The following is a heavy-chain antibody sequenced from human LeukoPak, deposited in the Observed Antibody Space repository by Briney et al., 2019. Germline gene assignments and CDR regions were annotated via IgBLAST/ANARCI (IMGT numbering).Heavy chain of an antibody. D-gene: IGHD3-10*01. Sequence: PGGSLRLSCAASGFTFSSYSMNWVRQAPGKGLEWVSSISSSSSYIYYADSVKGRFTISRDNAKNYLYLQMNSLRAEDTAVYYCARDYYGSGSYYKGSGFLYWGQGTLVTVSS. V-gene: IGHV3-21*01. CDR1: GFTFSSYS. J-gene: IGHJ4*02. CDR3: ARDYYGSGSYYKGSGFLY. CDR2: ISSSSSYI.